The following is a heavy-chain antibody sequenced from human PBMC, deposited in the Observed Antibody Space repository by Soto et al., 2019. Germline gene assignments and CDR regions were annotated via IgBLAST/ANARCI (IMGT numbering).Heavy chain of an antibody. CDR1: GFTFSSYG. CDR3: ARDRWELVNSGYSSKLDY. D-gene: IGHD5-18*01. J-gene: IGHJ4*02. V-gene: IGHV3-33*01. Sequence: QVQLVESGGGVVQPGRSLRLSCAASGFTFSSYGMHWVRQAPGKGLEWVAVIWYDGSNKYYADSVKGRFTISRDNSKTTLYLQMNSLRAEDTAVYYCARDRWELVNSGYSSKLDYRGQGILVTVAS. CDR2: IWYDGSNK.